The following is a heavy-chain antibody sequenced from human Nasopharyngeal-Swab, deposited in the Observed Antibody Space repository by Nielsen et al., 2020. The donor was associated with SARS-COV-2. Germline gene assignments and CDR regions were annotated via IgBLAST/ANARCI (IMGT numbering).Heavy chain of an antibody. CDR1: GYTFTSYG. CDR3: ASSSSGYSSSWYYYYYMDV. V-gene: IGHV1-18*04. D-gene: IGHD6-13*01. J-gene: IGHJ6*03. CDR2: ISAYNGNT. Sequence: ASVKVSCKASGYTFTSYGISWVRQAPGQGLEWMGWISAYNGNTNYAQKLQGRVTMTTDTSTSTAYMELRSLRSDGTAVYYCASSSSGYSSSWYYYYYMDVWGKGTTVTVSS.